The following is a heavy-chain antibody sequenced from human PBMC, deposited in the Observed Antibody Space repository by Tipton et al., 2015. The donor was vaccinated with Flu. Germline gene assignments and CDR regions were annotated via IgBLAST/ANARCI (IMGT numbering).Heavy chain of an antibody. CDR1: GGSISSHY. CDR2: IYYSGSI. Sequence: LSLTCTVSGGSISSHYWSWIRQPPGKGLEWIGYIYYSGSISYNPSLKSRVTIPVDTSKNQFSLKLSSVTAADTAVYYCAREWGDAFDIWGQGTMVTVSS. CDR3: AREWGDAFDI. D-gene: IGHD3-16*01. V-gene: IGHV4-59*11. J-gene: IGHJ3*02.